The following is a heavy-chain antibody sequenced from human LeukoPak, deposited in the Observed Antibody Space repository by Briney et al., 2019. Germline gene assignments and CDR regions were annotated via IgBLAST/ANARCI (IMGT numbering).Heavy chain of an antibody. CDR2: INPSGGST. Sequence: GASVKVSCKASGGTFSSYAISWVRQAPGQGLEWMGVINPSGGSTSHAQKFQGRVTMTRDTSTSTVYMELSSLRSEDTAVYYCARGGDQNYYDSSGYYSQGYWGQGTLVTVSS. D-gene: IGHD3-22*01. CDR1: GGTFSSYA. V-gene: IGHV1-46*01. CDR3: ARGGDQNYYDSSGYYSQGY. J-gene: IGHJ4*02.